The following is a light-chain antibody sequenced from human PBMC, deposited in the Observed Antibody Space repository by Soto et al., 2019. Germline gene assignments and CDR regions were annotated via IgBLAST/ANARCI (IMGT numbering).Light chain of an antibody. V-gene: IGLV2-14*03. J-gene: IGLJ1*01. CDR1: SSDVGAYNF. Sequence: QLVLTQPASVSGSPGQSITISCTGTSSDVGAYNFVSWYQQHPGKAPKLMIYDVTNRPSGVSNRFSGSKSGNTASLTISGLQVEDEADYYCSSPTGSSALYLFGTGTKVTVL. CDR2: DVT. CDR3: SSPTGSSALYL.